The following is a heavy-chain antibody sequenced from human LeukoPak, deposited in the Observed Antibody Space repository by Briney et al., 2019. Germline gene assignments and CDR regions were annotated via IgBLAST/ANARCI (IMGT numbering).Heavy chain of an antibody. CDR3: ARAVAARSFYFDY. J-gene: IGHJ4*02. CDR1: VFSFSTYW. CDR2: IKQDGSER. D-gene: IGHD4-23*01. Sequence: GGSLRLSCAASVFSFSTYWMSWVRQAPGKGLEWLANIKQDGSERYLVDSVKGRFTISRDNARNSVYLQMKSLRAEDTAVYYCARAVAARSFYFDYWGQGTLVTVSS. V-gene: IGHV3-7*01.